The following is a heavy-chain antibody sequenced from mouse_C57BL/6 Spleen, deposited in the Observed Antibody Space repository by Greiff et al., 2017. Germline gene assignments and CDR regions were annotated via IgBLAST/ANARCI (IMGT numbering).Heavy chain of an antibody. Sequence: QVQLQQPGAELVKPGASVKMSCKASGYTFTSYWITWVKQRPGQGLEWIGDIYPGSGSTNYNEKFKSKATLTVDTSSSTAYMQLSSLTSEDSAVYYCAREDYYGSSDYYAMDYWGQGTSVTVSS. D-gene: IGHD1-1*01. CDR1: GYTFTSYW. CDR2: IYPGSGST. CDR3: AREDYYGSSDYYAMDY. J-gene: IGHJ4*01. V-gene: IGHV1-55*01.